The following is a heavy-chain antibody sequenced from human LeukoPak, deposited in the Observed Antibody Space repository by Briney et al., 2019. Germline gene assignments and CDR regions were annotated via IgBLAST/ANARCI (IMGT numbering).Heavy chain of an antibody. D-gene: IGHD1-26*01. CDR1: GGTFSSYA. CDR2: IIPIFGTA. J-gene: IGHJ4*02. CDR3: ATSFDPRIVGAKVVSYYFDY. V-gene: IGHV1-69*13. Sequence: SVKVSCKASGGTFSSYAISWVRQAPGQGLEWMGGIIPIFGTANYAQKFQGRVTITADESTSTAYMELSSLRSEDTAVYYCATSFDPRIVGAKVVSYYFDYWGQGTLVTVSS.